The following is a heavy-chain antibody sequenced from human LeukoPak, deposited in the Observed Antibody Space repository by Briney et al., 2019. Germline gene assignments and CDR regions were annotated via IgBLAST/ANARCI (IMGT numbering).Heavy chain of an antibody. CDR1: GFSFTAYS. CDR3: ARRFDS. CDR2: IGPGSDI. V-gene: IGHV3-48*01. J-gene: IGHJ4*02. Sequence: GGSLRLSCAASGFSFTAYSMNWVRQAPGRGLEWISYIGPGSDIYYADSVTGRFTVSRDTAKNSLYLQINGLRVEDTAVYYCARRFDSWGQATLVTVSS.